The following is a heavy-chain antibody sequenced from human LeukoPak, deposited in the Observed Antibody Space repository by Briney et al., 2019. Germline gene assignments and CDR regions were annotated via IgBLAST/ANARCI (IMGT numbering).Heavy chain of an antibody. Sequence: GGSLRLSCVASGFSFSNHYMNWVRQAPGKGLEWVAVISYDGSNKYYADSVRGRFTISRDNSKNTLYLQMNSLRAEDTAVYYCAKELNYYESSGYLHYFDNWGQGTLVTVSS. CDR2: ISYDGSNK. J-gene: IGHJ4*02. CDR3: AKELNYYESSGYLHYFDN. CDR1: GFSFSNHY. V-gene: IGHV3-30*18. D-gene: IGHD3-22*01.